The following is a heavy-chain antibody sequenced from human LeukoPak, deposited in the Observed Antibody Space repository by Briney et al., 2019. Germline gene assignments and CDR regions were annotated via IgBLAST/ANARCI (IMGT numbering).Heavy chain of an antibody. V-gene: IGHV4-30-4*01. Sequence: SETLSLTCTVSGASISSDYYSWSWIRQHPGKGLEWIGYIYYSGSTSYNPSLKSRLTISIDTSKNQFSLKLSSVTAADTAVYYCAIKRGQGLDYWGQGTLVTVSS. CDR1: GASISSDYYS. J-gene: IGHJ4*02. CDR2: IYYSGST. D-gene: IGHD3-16*01. CDR3: AIKRGQGLDY.